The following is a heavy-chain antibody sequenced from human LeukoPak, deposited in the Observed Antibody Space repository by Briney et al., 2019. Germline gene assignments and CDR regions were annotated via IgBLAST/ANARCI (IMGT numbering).Heavy chain of an antibody. D-gene: IGHD1-26*01. CDR1: GFTFSSYS. CDR2: INGSGGST. V-gene: IGHV3-23*01. CDR3: AKVGSGSCTGFDY. Sequence: GGSLRLSCAASGFTFSSYSMNWVRQAPGKGLEWVSAINGSGGSTYYSDSVKGRFTISRDNSKNTLYLQMNSLRAEDTAVYYCAKVGSGSCTGFDYWGQGTLVTVSS. J-gene: IGHJ4*02.